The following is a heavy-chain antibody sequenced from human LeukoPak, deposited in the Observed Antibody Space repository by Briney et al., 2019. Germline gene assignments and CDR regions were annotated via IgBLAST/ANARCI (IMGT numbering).Heavy chain of an antibody. J-gene: IGHJ4*02. Sequence: GESLKISCKGSGNSFTNYWSGWVRQMPGKGLECMGIIYPGDSDTRYSPSFQGQVTISADKSVSTAYLQWSSLKTSDTAIYYCARHRPYCSGGSCPFDNWGQGNPVTVSS. V-gene: IGHV5-51*01. CDR3: ARHRPYCSGGSCPFDN. D-gene: IGHD2-15*01. CDR1: GNSFTNYW. CDR2: IYPGDSDT.